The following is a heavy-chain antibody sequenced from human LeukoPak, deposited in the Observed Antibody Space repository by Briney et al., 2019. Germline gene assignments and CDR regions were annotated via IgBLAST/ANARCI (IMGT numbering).Heavy chain of an antibody. Sequence: GGSLRLSCAASGFTFSNYAMSWVRQAPGKGLVWVSRINTDGSTTTYADSVKGRFTISRDNAKNTLYLQMNSLRAEDTAVYYCARAADYYASGIFYWGQGTLVTVSS. D-gene: IGHD3-10*01. J-gene: IGHJ4*02. CDR3: ARAADYYASGIFY. V-gene: IGHV3-74*01. CDR2: INTDGSTT. CDR1: GFTFSNYA.